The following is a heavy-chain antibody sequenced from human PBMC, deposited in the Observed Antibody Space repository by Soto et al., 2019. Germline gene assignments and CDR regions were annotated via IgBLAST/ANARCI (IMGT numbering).Heavy chain of an antibody. Sequence: QLQLQESGPGLVKPSETLSLTCTVSGGSISSSSYYWGWIRQPPGKGLEWIGSIYYSGSTYYNPSLKSRVTISVDTSKNQFSLKLSSVTAADTAVYYCARQPIVVVPAASFDPWGQGTLVTVSS. J-gene: IGHJ5*02. V-gene: IGHV4-39*01. CDR2: IYYSGST. CDR1: GGSISSSSYY. D-gene: IGHD2-2*01. CDR3: ARQPIVVVPAASFDP.